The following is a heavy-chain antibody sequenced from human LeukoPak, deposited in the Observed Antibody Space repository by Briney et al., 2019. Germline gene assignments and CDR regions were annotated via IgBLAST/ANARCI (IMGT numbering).Heavy chain of an antibody. CDR3: ARDLSYCDSSGDYYPHDAFDL. V-gene: IGHV3-48*04. CDR2: ISSSTTTT. Sequence: SGGSLRLSCVVSGFTFISYSMNWVRQAPGKGLEWVSYISSSTTTTYYADSVKGRFTISRDNDKNSLYLRMNSLRAEDTAVYYCARDLSYCDSSGDYYPHDAFDLWGQGTMVTVSP. CDR1: GFTFISYS. D-gene: IGHD3-22*01. J-gene: IGHJ3*01.